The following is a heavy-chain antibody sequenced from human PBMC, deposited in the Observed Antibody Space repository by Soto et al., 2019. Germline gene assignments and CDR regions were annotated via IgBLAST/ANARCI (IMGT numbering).Heavy chain of an antibody. CDR1: GGSISSGGYY. CDR3: ARDGLPCSGGSCYPGRLDP. J-gene: IGHJ5*02. CDR2: IYYSGST. D-gene: IGHD2-15*01. V-gene: IGHV4-31*03. Sequence: SETLSLTCTVSGGSISSGGYYWSWIRQHPGKGLEWIGYIYYSGSTYYDPSLKSRVTISVDTSKNQFSLKLSSVTAADTAVYYCARDGLPCSGGSCYPGRLDPWGQGTLVTVSS.